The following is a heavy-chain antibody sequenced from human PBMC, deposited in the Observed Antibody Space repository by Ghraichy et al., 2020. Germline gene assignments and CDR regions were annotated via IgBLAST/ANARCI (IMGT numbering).Heavy chain of an antibody. D-gene: IGHD5-18*01. CDR2: VSGYNGNR. J-gene: IGHJ3*02. Sequence: ASVKVSCKASGYTFTDYGISWVRQAPGQGLEWMGWVSGYNGNRDYAQNLQDRVTMTADTSTSTAYMELRSLRSGDTAVYYCARDTPDTAMVTDDALHIWGQGTMVTVSS. V-gene: IGHV1-18*01. CDR1: GYTFTDYG. CDR3: ARDTPDTAMVTDDALHI.